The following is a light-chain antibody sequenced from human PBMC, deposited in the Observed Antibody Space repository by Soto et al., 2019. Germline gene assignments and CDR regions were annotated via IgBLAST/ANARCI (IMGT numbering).Light chain of an antibody. V-gene: IGLV1-44*01. J-gene: IGLJ6*01. CDR3: AAWDDSLSGWV. CDR2: SNN. Sequence: QSVLTQPPSASGTPGRRVTISCSGSSSNIGSNTVNCYQHLPGTAPKLLIYSNNQRPSGVPDRFSGSQSGTSASLAISGLQSEDEADYYCAAWDDSLSGWVFGGGKKVTV. CDR1: SSNIGSNT.